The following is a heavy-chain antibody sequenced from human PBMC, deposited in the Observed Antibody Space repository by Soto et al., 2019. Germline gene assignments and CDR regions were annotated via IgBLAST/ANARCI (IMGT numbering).Heavy chain of an antibody. CDR3: ARDILIAVAGTSDY. Sequence: GGSLRLSCAASGFTVSSNYMSWVRQAPGKGLEWVSVIYSGGSTYYADSVKGRFTISRDNSKNTLYLQMNSLRAEDTAVYYCARDILIAVAGTSDYWGQGTLVTVSS. V-gene: IGHV3-66*01. CDR1: GFTVSSNY. D-gene: IGHD6-19*01. J-gene: IGHJ4*02. CDR2: IYSGGST.